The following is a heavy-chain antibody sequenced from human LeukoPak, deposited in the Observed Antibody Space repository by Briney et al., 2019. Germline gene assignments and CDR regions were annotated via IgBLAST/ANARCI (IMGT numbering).Heavy chain of an antibody. CDR3: ARDSVLMYYYDSSGLVY. CDR1: GFTFSSYW. D-gene: IGHD3-22*01. J-gene: IGHJ4*02. Sequence: GGSLRLSCAASGFTFSSYWMSRVRQAPGKGLEWVANIKQDGSEKYYVDSVKGRFTISRDNAKNSLYLQMNSLRAEDTAVYYCARDSVLMYYYDSSGLVYWGQGTLVTVSS. V-gene: IGHV3-7*01. CDR2: IKQDGSEK.